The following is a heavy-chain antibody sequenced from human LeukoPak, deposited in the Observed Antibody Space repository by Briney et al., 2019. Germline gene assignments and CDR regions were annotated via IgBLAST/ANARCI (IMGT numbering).Heavy chain of an antibody. D-gene: IGHD6-19*01. V-gene: IGHV4-34*01. J-gene: IGHJ6*02. Sequence: SETLSLTCAVYGGSFSGYYWSWIRQPPGKGLEWIGEINHSGSTNYNPSLKSRVTISVDTSKNRFSLKLSSVTAADTAVYYCARVGQYSSGWYGLTDYYYYGMDVWGQGTTVTVSS. CDR2: INHSGST. CDR1: GGSFSGYY. CDR3: ARVGQYSSGWYGLTDYYYYGMDV.